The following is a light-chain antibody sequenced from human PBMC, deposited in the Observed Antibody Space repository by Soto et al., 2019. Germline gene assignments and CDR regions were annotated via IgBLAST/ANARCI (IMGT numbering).Light chain of an antibody. V-gene: IGKV1-39*01. CDR1: QSISSY. CDR2: AAS. J-gene: IGKJ4*01. Sequence: DIPMTQSPSSLSASVGDRVTITCRASQSISSYLNWYQQKPGKAPKLLIYAASSLQSGVPSRFSGSGSGTDFTLTISSLQPEDFATYYCQQSYSTPGLTFDGGTKVEIK. CDR3: QQSYSTPGLT.